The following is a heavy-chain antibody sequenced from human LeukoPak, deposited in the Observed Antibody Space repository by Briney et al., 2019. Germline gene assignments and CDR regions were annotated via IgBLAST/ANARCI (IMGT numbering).Heavy chain of an antibody. CDR2: IGSGRV. J-gene: IGHJ4*02. CDR1: GFTFNIYA. D-gene: IGHD3-10*01. CDR3: AKWEITMVRGVIDY. Sequence: PGGSPRLSCAASGFTFNIYAMTWVRQAPGKGLEWVSTIGSGRVYYADSVKGRFTISRDNSKNTLYLQMNSLRAEDTAVYYCAKWEITMVRGVIDYWGQGTLVTVSS. V-gene: IGHV3-23*01.